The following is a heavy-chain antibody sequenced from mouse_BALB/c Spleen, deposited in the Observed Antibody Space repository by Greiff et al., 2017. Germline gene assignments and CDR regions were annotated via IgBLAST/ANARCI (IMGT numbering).Heavy chain of an antibody. CDR1: GYTFTDYN. CDR2: IYPYNGGT. Sequence: EVQLVESGPELVKPGASVKISCKASGYTFTDYNMHWVKQSHGKSLEWIGYIYPYNGGTGYNQKFKSKATLTVDNSSSTAYMELRSLTSEDSAVYYCARGGTGTTWFAYWGQGTLVTVSA. V-gene: IGHV1S29*02. D-gene: IGHD4-1*01. CDR3: ARGGTGTTWFAY. J-gene: IGHJ3*01.